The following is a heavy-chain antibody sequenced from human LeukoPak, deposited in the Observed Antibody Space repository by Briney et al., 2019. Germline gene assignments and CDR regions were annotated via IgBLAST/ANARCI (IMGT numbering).Heavy chain of an antibody. Sequence: SETLSLTCAVYGGSFSGYYWSWIRQPPGKGLEWIGEINHSGSTNYNPSLKSRVTISVGTSKNQFSLKLSSVTAADTAVYYCARRAGDYSHPYDYWGQGTLVTVSS. V-gene: IGHV4-34*01. CDR2: INHSGST. CDR1: GGSFSGYY. J-gene: IGHJ4*02. D-gene: IGHD3-22*01. CDR3: ARRAGDYSHPYDY.